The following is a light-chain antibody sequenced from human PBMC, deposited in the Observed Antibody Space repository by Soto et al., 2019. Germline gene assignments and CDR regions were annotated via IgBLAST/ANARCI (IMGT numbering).Light chain of an antibody. V-gene: IGKV3-20*01. Sequence: EIVLTQSPGTLSLSPGERATLSCRASQSVSNSALASYQQKPGQAPTLLIYSVSTRATGIPDRFSGSGSGTDFTLTISRLEPEDFAMYYCQQYATSLITFGQGSRLEIK. J-gene: IGKJ5*01. CDR2: SVS. CDR3: QQYATSLIT. CDR1: QSVSNSA.